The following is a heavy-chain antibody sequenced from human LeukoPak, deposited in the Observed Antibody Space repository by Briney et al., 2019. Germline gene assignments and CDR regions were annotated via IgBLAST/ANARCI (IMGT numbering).Heavy chain of an antibody. V-gene: IGHV3-23*01. D-gene: IGHD3-9*01. CDR3: AKAANYDILTGYYLDY. CDR2: ITGGGDTT. J-gene: IGHJ4*02. Sequence: GGSLRLSCAASGFNFSSYAMTWVRQTPGKGLEWVSAITGGGDTTYYADSVKGRFTISRDNSKNTLYLQMNNLRAEDTAIYYCAKAANYDILTGYYLDYWGQGTLVTVSS. CDR1: GFNFSSYA.